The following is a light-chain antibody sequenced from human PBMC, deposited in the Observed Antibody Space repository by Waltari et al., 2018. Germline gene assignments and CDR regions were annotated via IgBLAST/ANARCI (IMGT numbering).Light chain of an antibody. CDR3: QQSYLTPYT. CDR2: DAS. Sequence: EIVMTQSPATLSVSPGETATLSCRASQSVSNKLAWYQHKPGQAPTLLIHDASTRATGIPARFSGSGSGTEFTLTISGLQPEDFATYYCQQSYLTPYTFGRGTKLEIK. V-gene: IGKV3-15*01. CDR1: QSVSNK. J-gene: IGKJ2*01.